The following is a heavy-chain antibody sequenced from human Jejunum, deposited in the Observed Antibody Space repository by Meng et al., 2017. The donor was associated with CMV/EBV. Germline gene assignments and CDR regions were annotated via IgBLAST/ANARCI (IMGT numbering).Heavy chain of an antibody. CDR3: ARGGASDYYYYGLDV. J-gene: IGHJ6*02. D-gene: IGHD1-26*01. Sequence: FTVNSYWMHGVRQAPGKGLVWVSRINRDGTSTTYADSVKGRFTFSRDNAKSTLYLQLNSLRAEDTAVYYCARGGASDYYYYGLDVWGQGTTVTVSS. V-gene: IGHV3-74*01. CDR1: FTVNSYW. CDR2: INRDGTST.